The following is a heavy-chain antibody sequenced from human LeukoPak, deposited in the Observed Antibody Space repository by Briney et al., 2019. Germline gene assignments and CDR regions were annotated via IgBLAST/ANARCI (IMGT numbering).Heavy chain of an antibody. D-gene: IGHD3-16*01. J-gene: IGHJ4*02. CDR3: AKAERGPSTPFDY. V-gene: IGHV3-23*01. CDR2: ISGSGGST. CDR1: GFTFSSYA. Sequence: GGSLRLSCAASGFTFSSYAMSWVRQAPGKGMEWVSAISGSGGSTNYADSVKGQFTTSRHNSKNTLYLQMNSLRAEDTAVNDCAKAERGPSTPFDYWGQGTLVTVSS.